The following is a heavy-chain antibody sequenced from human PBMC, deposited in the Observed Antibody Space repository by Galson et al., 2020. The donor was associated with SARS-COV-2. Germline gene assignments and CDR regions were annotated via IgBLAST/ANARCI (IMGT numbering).Heavy chain of an antibody. J-gene: IGHJ6*03. Sequence: SGPTLVKPTQTLTLPCTFSGFSLSTSGMCVSWIRQPPGKALEWLARLDWDADKYSSTSLKTRPTISKDTPKNQVVLTMTNMDPVDTATYYCGRTPAYCYDWDVWGVGPTVTVAS. CDR3: GRTPAYCYDWDV. CDR2: LDWDADK. V-gene: IGHV2-70*11. CDR1: GFSLSTSGMC.